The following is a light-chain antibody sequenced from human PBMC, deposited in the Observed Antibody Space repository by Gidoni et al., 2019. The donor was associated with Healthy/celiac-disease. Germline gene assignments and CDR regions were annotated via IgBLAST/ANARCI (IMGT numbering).Light chain of an antibody. Sequence: DIVMTQSPLSLPVTPGEPASLSCRSSQSLLHSNGYNYLDWYLQKPGQSPQLLIYLGSNRASGVTDRFSGSGSGTDFTLKISRVEAEDVGVYYCMQALQTPPWTFGQGTKVEIK. J-gene: IGKJ1*01. CDR2: LGS. CDR1: QSLLHSNGYNY. V-gene: IGKV2-28*01. CDR3: MQALQTPPWT.